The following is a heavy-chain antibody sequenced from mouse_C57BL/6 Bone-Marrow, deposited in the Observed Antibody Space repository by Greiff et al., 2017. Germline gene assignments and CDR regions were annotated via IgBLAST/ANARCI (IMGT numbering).Heavy chain of an antibody. D-gene: IGHD1-1*01. J-gene: IGHJ1*03. CDR3: ATDYYGSSYWWYFDV. CDR2: IHPNSGST. CDR1: GYTFTSYW. V-gene: IGHV1-64*01. Sequence: QVQLQQPGAELVKPGASVKLSCKASGYTFTSYWMHWVKQRPGQGLEWIGMIHPNSGSTNYNEKFKSKATLTVDKSSSTAYMQLSSLTSEDSAVXVCATDYYGSSYWWYFDVWGTGTTVTVSS.